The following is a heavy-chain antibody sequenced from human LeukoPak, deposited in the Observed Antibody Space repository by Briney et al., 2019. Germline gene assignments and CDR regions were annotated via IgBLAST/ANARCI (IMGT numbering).Heavy chain of an antibody. Sequence: GASVKISCKASGYTFTTYYMHWVRQAPGQGLEWMGIINPSGGSTSYAQKFQGRVTMTRDMSTSTVYMELSSLRSEDTAVYYCARDRVVSYNILTGPGPYDYWGQGTLVTVSS. D-gene: IGHD3-9*01. CDR2: INPSGGST. V-gene: IGHV1-46*01. CDR1: GYTFTTYY. CDR3: ARDRVVSYNILTGPGPYDY. J-gene: IGHJ4*02.